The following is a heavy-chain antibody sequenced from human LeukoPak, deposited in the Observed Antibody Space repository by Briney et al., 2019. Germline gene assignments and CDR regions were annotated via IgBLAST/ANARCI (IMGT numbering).Heavy chain of an antibody. CDR2: IYSTGNT. V-gene: IGHV4-30-4*01. CDR1: GCSISSGDRY. J-gene: IGHJ4*02. Sequence: PSETLSLTCTVSGCSISSGDRYWSWLRQSPGKGLEWIGYIYSTGNTYYNPSLKSRVIISVDTSKNQFSLELNSVTAADTAVYYCARDSYSYGYGGFDYWGQGILVTVSS. D-gene: IGHD5-18*01. CDR3: ARDSYSYGYGGFDY.